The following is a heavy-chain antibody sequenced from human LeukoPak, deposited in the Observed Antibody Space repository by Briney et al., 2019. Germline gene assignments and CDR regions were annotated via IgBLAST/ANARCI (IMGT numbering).Heavy chain of an antibody. D-gene: IGHD2-15*01. CDR1: GFTFSTYA. Sequence: GGSLRLSCAASGFTFSTYAMSWVRQTPGKGLEWVAAISGDNPGTYHANSVKGRLTISRDNSKNTLHLQMSGLRAEDTARYYCAKAPVGHCSGAFCYHFDSWGQGTLVTVSS. CDR3: AKAPVGHCSGAFCYHFDS. J-gene: IGHJ4*02. V-gene: IGHV3-23*01. CDR2: ISGDNPGT.